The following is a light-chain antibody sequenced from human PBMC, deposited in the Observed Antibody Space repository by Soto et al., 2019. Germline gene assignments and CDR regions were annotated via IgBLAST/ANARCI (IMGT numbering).Light chain of an antibody. V-gene: IGLV2-14*01. CDR2: DVS. J-gene: IGLJ1*01. Sequence: QSVLTQPASVSGSPGQSITISCTGTSGDVGGYKYVSWYQQYPGKAPKLMMYDVSNRPSGVSNRFSGSKSGNTASLTISGLQAEDEADYYCSSYTSSSPCVFXTGTKVTVL. CDR3: SSYTSSSPCV. CDR1: SGDVGGYKY.